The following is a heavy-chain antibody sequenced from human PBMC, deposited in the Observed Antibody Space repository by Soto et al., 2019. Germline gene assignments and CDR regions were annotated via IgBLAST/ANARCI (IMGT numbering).Heavy chain of an antibody. CDR1: GFTFSSYA. CDR3: ARSYYDSSGYYPPNDGMDV. V-gene: IGHV3-30-3*01. D-gene: IGHD3-22*01. J-gene: IGHJ6*01. CDR2: ISYDGSNK. Sequence: GGSLRLSCAASGFTFSSYAMHWVRQAPGKGLEWVAVISYDGSNKYYADSVKGRFTISRDNSKNTLYLQMNSLRAEDTAVYYCARSYYDSSGYYPPNDGMDVRGQGTKVTVS.